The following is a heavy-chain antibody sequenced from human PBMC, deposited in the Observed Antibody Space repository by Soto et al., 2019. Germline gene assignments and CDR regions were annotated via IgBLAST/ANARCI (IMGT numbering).Heavy chain of an antibody. CDR3: ARSYSYGWNDS. J-gene: IGHJ4*02. D-gene: IGHD5-18*01. V-gene: IGHV1-8*01. CDR1: GYSFTNYD. Sequence: XSVKVSCKASGYSFTNYDITWVRQAAGQGLEWLGWVNPNSGYTAYAQRFVGRVTMTRNTPLRTAYMELSSLTSGDTAVYYCARSYSYGWNDSWGQGTLVTVSS. CDR2: VNPNSGYT.